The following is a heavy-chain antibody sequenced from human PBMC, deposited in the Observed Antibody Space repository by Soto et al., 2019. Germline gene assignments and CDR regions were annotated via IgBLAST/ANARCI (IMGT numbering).Heavy chain of an antibody. V-gene: IGHV1-24*01. CDR3: ATGAGGLRLELQIYDY. J-gene: IGHJ4*02. CDR2: FDPEDGET. CDR1: GYTLTELS. Sequence: QVQLVQSGAEVKKPGASVKVFCKVSGYTLTELSMHWVRQAPGKGLEWMGGFDPEDGETIYAQKFQGRVTMTEDTSTDTAYMELSSLRSEDTAVYYCATGAGGLRLELQIYDYWGQGTLVTVSS. D-gene: IGHD1-7*01.